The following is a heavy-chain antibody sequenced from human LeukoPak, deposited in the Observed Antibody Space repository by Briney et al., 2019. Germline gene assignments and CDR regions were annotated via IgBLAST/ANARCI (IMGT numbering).Heavy chain of an antibody. V-gene: IGHV3-23*01. D-gene: IGHD3-10*01. CDR1: GFTFSSYA. CDR2: ISGSGGTT. CDR3: AKDRAELLWFGGILDY. Sequence: GGSLRLSCAASGFTFSSYAMTWVRQAPGKGLEWVSGISGSGGTTYYADSVKGRFTISRDNSKNTLYLQMNSLRAEDTAVYYCAKDRAELLWFGGILDYWGQGTLVTVSS. J-gene: IGHJ4*02.